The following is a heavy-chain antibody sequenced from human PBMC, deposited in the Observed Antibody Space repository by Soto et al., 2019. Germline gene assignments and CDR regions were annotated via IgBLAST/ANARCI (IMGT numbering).Heavy chain of an antibody. Sequence: SEILSLTCAVYGGSFSGYYWSWIRQPPGKGLEWIGEINHSGSTNYNPSLKSRVTISVDTSKNQFSLKLSSVTAADTAVYYCARGGGSAGTTSYFDYWGQGTLVTVSS. CDR1: GGSFSGYY. V-gene: IGHV4-34*01. CDR3: ARGGGSAGTTSYFDY. CDR2: INHSGST. J-gene: IGHJ4*02. D-gene: IGHD1-7*01.